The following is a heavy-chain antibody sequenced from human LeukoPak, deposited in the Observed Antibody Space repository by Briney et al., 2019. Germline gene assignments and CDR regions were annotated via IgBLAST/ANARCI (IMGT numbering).Heavy chain of an antibody. CDR1: GFTFSDYY. V-gene: IGHV3-11*04. CDR3: ARGIQLWLVNYYGMDV. D-gene: IGHD5-18*01. J-gene: IGHJ6*02. CDR2: ISSSGSTI. Sequence: PGGSLRLSCAASGFTFSDYYMSWIRQAPGKGLEWVSYISSSGSTIYYADSVKGRFTISRDNAKNSLYLQMNSLRAEDTAVYYCARGIQLWLVNYYGMDVWGQGTTVTVSS.